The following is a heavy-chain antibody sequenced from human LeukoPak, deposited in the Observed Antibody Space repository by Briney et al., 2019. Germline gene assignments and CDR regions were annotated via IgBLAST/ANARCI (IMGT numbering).Heavy chain of an antibody. CDR1: GYTFTSYD. CDR3: ARAPKWQGYYYYMDV. CDR2: MNPNSGNT. D-gene: IGHD5-12*01. J-gene: IGHJ6*03. V-gene: IGHV1-8*03. Sequence: ASVKVSCKASGYTFTSYDINWVRQATGQGLEWMGWMNPNSGNTGYAQKFQGRVTITRNTSISTAYMELSSPRSEDTAVYYCARAPKWQGYYYYMDVWGKGTTVTVSS.